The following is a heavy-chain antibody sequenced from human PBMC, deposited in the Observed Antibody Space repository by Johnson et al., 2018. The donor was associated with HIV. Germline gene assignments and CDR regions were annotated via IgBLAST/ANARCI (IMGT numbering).Heavy chain of an antibody. CDR2: IDWNGGST. J-gene: IGHJ3*02. CDR3: AREVGGDIVVVPAAPGAFDS. Sequence: LVESGGGVVRPGGSLKLSCAASGFIFHNYGMAWVRQAPGMGLEWVSGIDWNGGSTFYADSVKGRFTISRDNAQNSLYLQMNSLRAEDTAVYYCAREVGGDIVVVPAAPGAFDSWGQGTMVTVSS. D-gene: IGHD2-2*01. CDR1: GFIFHNYG. V-gene: IGHV3-20*04.